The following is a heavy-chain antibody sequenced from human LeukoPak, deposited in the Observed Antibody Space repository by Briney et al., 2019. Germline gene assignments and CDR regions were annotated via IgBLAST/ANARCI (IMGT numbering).Heavy chain of an antibody. V-gene: IGHV3-7*01. Sequence: PGGSLRLSCGGSGFTFGSHWMSLVRQAPGKGLEWVATINRDGSTRHYVDSVKGRFTVSRDNAINSLFLQMDSLRVEDTAVYYCARLFGDVTVYDLWGQGTLLTVSS. CDR3: ARLFGDVTVYDL. CDR1: GFTFGSHW. D-gene: IGHD2-21*02. CDR2: INRDGSTR. J-gene: IGHJ4*02.